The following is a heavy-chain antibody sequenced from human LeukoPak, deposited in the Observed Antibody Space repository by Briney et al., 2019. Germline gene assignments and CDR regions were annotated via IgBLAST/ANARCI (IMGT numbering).Heavy chain of an antibody. Sequence: GGSLRLSCAASGFTFSSYAMHWVRQAPGKGLEWVAVISYDGSNKYYADSVKGRFTISRDNSKNTLYLQMSSLRAEDTAVYYCARDYGFGELLVLYYFDYWGQGTLVTVSS. CDR3: ARDYGFGELLVLYYFDY. CDR2: ISYDGSNK. V-gene: IGHV3-30*04. CDR1: GFTFSSYA. J-gene: IGHJ4*02. D-gene: IGHD3-10*01.